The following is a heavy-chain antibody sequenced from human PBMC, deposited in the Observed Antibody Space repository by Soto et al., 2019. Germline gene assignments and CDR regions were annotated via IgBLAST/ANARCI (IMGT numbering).Heavy chain of an antibody. CDR3: ASDPGIAAAGMDY. J-gene: IGHJ4*02. V-gene: IGHV3-48*04. CDR1: GFSFNTYA. D-gene: IGHD6-25*01. CDR2: ISSSSSRI. Sequence: EVQLVESGGGLIQPGGALSLSCAASGFSFNTYAMNWVRQAPGEGLEWISYISSSSSRIYYADSVKGRFTLSRDNAKNSLYLQMSSLRAEDTAVYYCASDPGIAAAGMDYWGQGTLVTVSS.